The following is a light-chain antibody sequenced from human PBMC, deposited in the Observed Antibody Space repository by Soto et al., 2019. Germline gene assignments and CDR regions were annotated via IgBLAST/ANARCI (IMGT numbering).Light chain of an antibody. J-gene: IGKJ2*01. CDR3: QHRSNWPPYT. Sequence: EIVLTQSPGSLSLSPGQRATLSCRASQSVDSTFFAWYQKKPGQAPRLLIYGASKRDTGVPDRFSGSGSGTDFTLTISRLEPEDFAVYYCQHRSNWPPYTFGQGTKLEIK. CDR1: QSVDSTF. V-gene: IGKV3D-20*02. CDR2: GAS.